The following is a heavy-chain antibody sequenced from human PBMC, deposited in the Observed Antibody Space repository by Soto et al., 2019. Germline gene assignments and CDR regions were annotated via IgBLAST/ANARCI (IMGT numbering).Heavy chain of an antibody. D-gene: IGHD1-26*01. CDR3: AKEGGLSGSYYISSSYYFDY. V-gene: IGHV3-33*03. CDR2: IWYDGSNK. J-gene: IGHJ4*02. CDR1: GFTFSSYG. Sequence: GGSLRLSCAASGFTFSSYGMHWVRQAPGKGLEWVAVIWYDGSNKYYADSVKGRFTISRDNSNNTLYLQMNSLRAEDTSVYYCAKEGGLSGSYYISSSYYFDYWGQGTLVTVSS.